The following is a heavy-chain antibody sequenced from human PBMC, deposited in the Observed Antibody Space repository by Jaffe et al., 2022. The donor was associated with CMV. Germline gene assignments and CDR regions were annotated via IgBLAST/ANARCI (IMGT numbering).Heavy chain of an antibody. J-gene: IGHJ4*02. CDR1: GGSISSGPYF. Sequence: QLQLQESGPGLVKPSETLSLTCTVSGGSISSGPYFWGWIRQPPGEGLEWIGTIDKSGSTYYTPSLKSRVTISVDTSKNQFSLKLTSVTAADTAVYYCARHSDREVGPFAFHYWGQGTLVTVSS. D-gene: IGHD1-26*01. V-gene: IGHV4-39*01. CDR3: ARHSDREVGPFAFHY. CDR2: IDKSGST.